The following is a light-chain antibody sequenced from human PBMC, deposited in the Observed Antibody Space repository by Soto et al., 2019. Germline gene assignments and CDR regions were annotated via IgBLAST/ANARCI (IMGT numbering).Light chain of an antibody. V-gene: IGKV3-11*01. CDR1: QSVNIY. CDR2: DAS. Sequence: EIVLTQSPATLSLSPGERATLSCRASQSVNIYLAWYQQKPGQAPRLLIYDASNRATGIPARFSGSGSGTDLTLTISSLEPEDIAVYYCQQRSNWRVTFGGGTKVDIK. J-gene: IGKJ4*01. CDR3: QQRSNWRVT.